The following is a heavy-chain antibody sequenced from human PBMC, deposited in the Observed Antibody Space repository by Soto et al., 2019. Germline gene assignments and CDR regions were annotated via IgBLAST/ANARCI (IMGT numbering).Heavy chain of an antibody. CDR2: INSDGSST. CDR3: ARAGSSSWYRRYYYYGMDV. Sequence: GGSLRLSCAASGFTFSSYWMHWVRQAPGKGLVWVSRINSDGSSTSYADSVKGRFTISRDNAKNTLYLQMNSLRAEDTAVYYCARAGSSSWYRRYYYYGMDVWGQGTTLTVSS. D-gene: IGHD6-13*01. CDR1: GFTFSSYW. V-gene: IGHV3-74*01. J-gene: IGHJ6*02.